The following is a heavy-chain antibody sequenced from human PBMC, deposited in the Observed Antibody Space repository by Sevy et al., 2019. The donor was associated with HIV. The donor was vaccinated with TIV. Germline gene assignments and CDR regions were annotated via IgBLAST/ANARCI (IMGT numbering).Heavy chain of an antibody. J-gene: IGHJ4*02. CDR1: GFTLTSYA. CDR2: VSGSGGST. CDR3: VKDVAYDNTYLDY. D-gene: IGHD3-22*01. Sequence: GGSLRLSCAVSGFTLTSYAMNWVRQAPGKGLAWVSGVSGSGGSTYYADSVKGRFTISRDNSRNTLYLQINSLRAEDTAVYYCVKDVAYDNTYLDYWGQGTLVTVSS. V-gene: IGHV3-23*01.